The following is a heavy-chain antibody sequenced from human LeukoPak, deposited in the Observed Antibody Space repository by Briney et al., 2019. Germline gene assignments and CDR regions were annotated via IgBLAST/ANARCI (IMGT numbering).Heavy chain of an antibody. CDR2: FDPEDGDT. D-gene: IGHD2-2*01. CDR1: GFTLTESP. V-gene: IGHV1-24*01. J-gene: IGHJ6*03. CDR3: ARARSPPDIVVVPAAQYYYYYYMDV. Sequence: ASVKVSCKISGFTLTESPIHWVRQAPGKGLEWMGGFDPEDGDTVYAQRFQGRVTMTEDRATDTAYMELSSLRSEDTAVYYCARARSPPDIVVVPAAQYYYYYYMDVWGKGTTVTVSS.